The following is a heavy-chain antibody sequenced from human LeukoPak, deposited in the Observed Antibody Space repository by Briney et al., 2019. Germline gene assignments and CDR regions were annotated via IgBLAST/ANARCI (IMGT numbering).Heavy chain of an antibody. CDR3: AKERGSGSYYIVFDY. CDR1: GFTFSSYG. Sequence: GGSLRLSCAASGFTFSSYGMSWVRQAPGKGLEWVSAISGSGGSTYYADSVKGRFTISRDNSKNTLYLQMNSLRAEDTAVYYCAKERGSGSYYIVFDYWGQGTLVTVSS. V-gene: IGHV3-23*01. D-gene: IGHD3-10*01. J-gene: IGHJ4*02. CDR2: ISGSGGST.